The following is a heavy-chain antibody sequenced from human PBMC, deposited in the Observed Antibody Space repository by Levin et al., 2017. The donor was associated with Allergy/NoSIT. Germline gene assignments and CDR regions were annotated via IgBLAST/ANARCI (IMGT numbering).Heavy chain of an antibody. CDR2: FYYTGET. Sequence: SETLSLTCSVSGGSFSTYYWSWIRQSPGKGLEWIGYFYYTGETNYNPSLASRVTISGDTSKNQFSLTLTSVTAADTAVYYFARSLRMNFDYWGQGTLVTVSS. CDR3: ARSLRMNFDY. D-gene: IGHD4-17*01. J-gene: IGHJ4*02. V-gene: IGHV4-59*01. CDR1: GGSFSTYY.